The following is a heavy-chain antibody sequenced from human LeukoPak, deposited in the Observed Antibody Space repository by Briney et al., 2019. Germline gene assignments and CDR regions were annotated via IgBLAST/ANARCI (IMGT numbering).Heavy chain of an antibody. CDR2: ISAYNGNT. CDR3: ARGLPYYYDSSGYSDYFGY. J-gene: IGHJ4*02. V-gene: IGHV1-18*01. CDR1: GYTFTSYG. D-gene: IGHD3-22*01. Sequence: ASVKVSCKASGYTFTSYGISWVGQAPGQGLEGMGWISAYNGNTNYAQKLQGRVTMTTDTSTSTAYMELRSLRSDDTAVYYCARGLPYYYDSSGYSDYFGYWGRGTLVTVSS.